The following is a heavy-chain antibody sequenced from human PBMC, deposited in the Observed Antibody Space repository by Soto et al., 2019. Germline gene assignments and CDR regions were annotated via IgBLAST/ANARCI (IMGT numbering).Heavy chain of an antibody. D-gene: IGHD6-19*01. Sequence: ASVKVSCKVSGYTLTELSMHWVRQAPGKGLEWMGGFDPEDGETIYAQKFQGRVTMTEDTSTDTAYMELSSLRSEDTAVYYCAKEAGSGWFLDDWGKGTLVTVSS. V-gene: IGHV1-24*01. CDR3: AKEAGSGWFLDD. CDR1: GYTLTELS. CDR2: FDPEDGET. J-gene: IGHJ4*02.